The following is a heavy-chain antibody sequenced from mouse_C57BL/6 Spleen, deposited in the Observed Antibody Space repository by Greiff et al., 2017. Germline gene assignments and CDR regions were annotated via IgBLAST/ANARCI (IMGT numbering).Heavy chain of an antibody. CDR1: GFTFSSYS. CDR2: ISDGGSYT. J-gene: IGHJ3*01. CDR3: ARKGTPAWFAY. V-gene: IGHV5-4*03. Sequence: EVKLVESGGGLVKPGGSLKLSCAASGFTFSSYSMSWVRQTPEKRLEWVATISDGGSYTYYPANVKGRFTISRDNAKNNLYLQMSHLKSEDTAMYYCARKGTPAWFAYWGQGTLVTVSA.